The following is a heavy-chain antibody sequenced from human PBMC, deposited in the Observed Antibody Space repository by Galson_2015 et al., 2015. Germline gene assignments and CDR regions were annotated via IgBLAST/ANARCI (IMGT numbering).Heavy chain of an antibody. D-gene: IGHD2-2*01. Sequence: SLRLSCAASGFTFSSYSMNWVRQAPGKGLEWVSYISSSSSTIYYADSVKGRFTISRDNAKNSLYLQMNSLRAEDTAVYYCAREDIVVVPAATEYYYYVMDVWGQGTTVTVSS. J-gene: IGHJ6*02. CDR2: ISSSSSTI. V-gene: IGHV3-48*01. CDR1: GFTFSSYS. CDR3: AREDIVVVPAATEYYYYVMDV.